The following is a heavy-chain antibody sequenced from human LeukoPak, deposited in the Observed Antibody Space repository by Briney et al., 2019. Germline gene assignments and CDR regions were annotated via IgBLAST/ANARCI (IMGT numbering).Heavy chain of an antibody. Sequence: PGGSLRLSCAASGFTFSNYGMHRVRQAPGKGLEWVAVISYDGSNEYYADSVKGRFTISRDNSKNTLYLQMNSLRAEDTALYYCARKFLTGRLIDYWGQGTLVTASS. D-gene: IGHD7-27*01. CDR3: ARKFLTGRLIDY. CDR2: ISYDGSNE. CDR1: GFTFSNYG. V-gene: IGHV3-30*03. J-gene: IGHJ4*02.